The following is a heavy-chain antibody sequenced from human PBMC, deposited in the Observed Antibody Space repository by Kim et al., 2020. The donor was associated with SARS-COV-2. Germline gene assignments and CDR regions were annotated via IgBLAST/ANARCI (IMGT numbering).Heavy chain of an antibody. CDR1: GGSFSGYY. V-gene: IGHV4-34*01. CDR2: INHSGST. D-gene: IGHD6-19*01. CDR3: ARGCLIVVAGTLFPYYYYYMDV. J-gene: IGHJ6*03. Sequence: SETLSLTCAVYGGSFSGYYWSWIRQPPGKGLEWIGEINHSGSTNYNPSLKSRVTISVDTSKNQFSLKLSSVTAADTAVYYCARGCLIVVAGTLFPYYYYYMDVWGKGTTVTVSS.